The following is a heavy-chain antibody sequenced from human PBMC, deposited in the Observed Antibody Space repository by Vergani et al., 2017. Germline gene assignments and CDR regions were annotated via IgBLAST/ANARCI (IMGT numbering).Heavy chain of an antibody. CDR1: GGSISSNNW. D-gene: IGHD3-3*01. CDR2: IYHSGST. CDR3: ARHVSLTIFGVVITFDP. V-gene: IGHV4-4*02. Sequence: QVQLQESGPGLVKPSGTLSLTCAVSGGSISSNNWWSWVRQPPGKGLEWIGEIYHSGSTNYNPSLKSRLTISVDTSKNQFSLKLSSVTAADTAVYYCARHVSLTIFGVVITFDPWGQGTLVTVSS. J-gene: IGHJ5*02.